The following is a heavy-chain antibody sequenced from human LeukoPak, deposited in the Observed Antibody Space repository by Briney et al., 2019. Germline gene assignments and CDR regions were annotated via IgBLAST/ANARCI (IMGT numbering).Heavy chain of an antibody. CDR3: AIHFTIDDYDDHFDY. V-gene: IGHV4-34*08. CDR2: INHSGST. CDR1: GVTFSGYY. D-gene: IGHD4-17*01. Sequence: PAETLSLTCAVYGVTFSGYYWSWIRQPPGKGLEWVGEINHSGSTNYNPSLKRRVTISVGTSKNKFSLKLSYSPTADKTVFYCAIHFTIDDYDDHFDYCGQGTLFSASS. J-gene: IGHJ4*02.